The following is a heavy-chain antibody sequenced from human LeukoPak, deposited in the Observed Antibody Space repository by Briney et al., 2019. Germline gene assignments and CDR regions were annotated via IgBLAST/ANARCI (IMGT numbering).Heavy chain of an antibody. CDR3: ARVDNDYGGNSYYYYYYMDV. CDR1: GGSFSGYY. V-gene: IGHV4-59*01. D-gene: IGHD4-23*01. J-gene: IGHJ6*03. CDR2: IYYSGST. Sequence: PSETLSLTCAVYGGSFSGYYWSWIRQPPGKGLEWIGYIYYSGSTNYNPSLKSRVTISVDTSKNQFSLKLSSVTAADTAVYYCARVDNDYGGNSYYYYYYMDVWGKGTTVTVSS.